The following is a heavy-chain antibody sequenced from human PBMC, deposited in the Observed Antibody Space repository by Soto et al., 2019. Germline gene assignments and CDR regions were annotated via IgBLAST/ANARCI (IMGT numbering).Heavy chain of an antibody. CDR1: GYTFTGYY. V-gene: IGHV1-2*02. CDR2: INPNSGGT. D-gene: IGHD3-10*01. Sequence: ASVKVSCKASGYTFTGYYMHWVRQAPGQGLEWMGWINPNSGGTNYAQKFQGRVTMTRDTSISTAYMELSRLRSDDTAVYYCARDPDYYGSGSRKESNWFDTWGQGTLVTVSS. J-gene: IGHJ5*02. CDR3: ARDPDYYGSGSRKESNWFDT.